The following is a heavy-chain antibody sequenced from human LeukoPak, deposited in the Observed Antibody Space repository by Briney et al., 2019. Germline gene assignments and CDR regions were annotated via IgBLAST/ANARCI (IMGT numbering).Heavy chain of an antibody. CDR3: ARDQFGDTAMVPFDY. J-gene: IGHJ4*02. Sequence: GASVTVSFKASGGTFSSYAISWVRQAPGQGLEWMGGIIPIFGTANYAQKFQGRVTITADESTSTAYMELSSLRSGDTAVYYCARDQFGDTAMVPFDYWGQGTLSPSPQ. V-gene: IGHV1-69*13. CDR1: GGTFSSYA. D-gene: IGHD5-18*01. CDR2: IIPIFGTA.